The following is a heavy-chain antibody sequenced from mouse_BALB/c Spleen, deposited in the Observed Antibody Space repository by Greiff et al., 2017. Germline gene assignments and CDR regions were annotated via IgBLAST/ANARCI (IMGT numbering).Heavy chain of an antibody. J-gene: IGHJ2*01. Sequence: VQLQESGPGLVQPSQSLSITCTVSGFSLTSYGVHWVRQSPGKGLEWLGVIWSGGSTDYNAAFISRLSISKDNSKSQVFFKMNSLQANDTAIYYCARNTGYYGRYFDYWGQGTTLTVSS. CDR3: ARNTGYYGRYFDY. CDR2: IWSGGST. D-gene: IGHD1-1*01. CDR1: GFSLTSYG. V-gene: IGHV2-2*02.